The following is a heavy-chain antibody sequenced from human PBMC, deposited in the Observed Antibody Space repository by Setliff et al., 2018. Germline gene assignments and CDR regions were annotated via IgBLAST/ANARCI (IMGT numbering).Heavy chain of an antibody. D-gene: IGHD3-22*01. CDR3: ARNPASGAYYSSRPFHFDY. CDR1: GDSISDISYY. CDR2: IYYSGTA. J-gene: IGHJ4*02. V-gene: IGHV4-39*01. Sequence: SETLSLTCTISGDSISDISYYWGFIRQSPGKGPEWIGSIYYSGTAYYNPSLVSRVTMFVDTSKNQFSLRLNSVTAADTAIYYCARNPASGAYYSSRPFHFDYWGRGARVTVSS.